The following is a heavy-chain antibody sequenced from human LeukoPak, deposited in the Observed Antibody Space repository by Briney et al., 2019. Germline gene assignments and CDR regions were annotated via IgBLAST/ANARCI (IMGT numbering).Heavy chain of an antibody. J-gene: IGHJ6*02. CDR2: FDAEDDEM. CDR1: GYTFTSYY. V-gene: IGHV1-24*01. Sequence: ASVKVSCKASGYTFTSYYMHWVRQAPGKGLEWMGGFDAEDDEMIYAQRFQGRVTMTEDTSTDTAYMELSSLRSDDTAVYYCATESLDVWGQGTTVTVSS. CDR3: ATESLDV.